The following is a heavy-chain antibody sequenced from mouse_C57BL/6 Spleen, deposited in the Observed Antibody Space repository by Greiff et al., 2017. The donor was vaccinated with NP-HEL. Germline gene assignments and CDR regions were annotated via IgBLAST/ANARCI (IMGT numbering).Heavy chain of an antibody. V-gene: IGHV1-19*01. Sequence: EVQLQQSGPVLVKPGASVKMSCKASGYTFTDYYMNWVKQSHGKSLEWIGVINPYNGGTSYNQKFKGKATLTVDKSSSTAYMELNSLTSEDSAVYYCAVYYGNSNYYAMDYWGQGTSVTVSS. D-gene: IGHD2-1*01. CDR2: INPYNGGT. CDR3: AVYYGNSNYYAMDY. J-gene: IGHJ4*01. CDR1: GYTFTDYY.